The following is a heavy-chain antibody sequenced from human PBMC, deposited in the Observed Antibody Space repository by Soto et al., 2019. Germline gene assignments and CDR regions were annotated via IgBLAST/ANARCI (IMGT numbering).Heavy chain of an antibody. V-gene: IGHV1-2*04. CDR1: GYTFTGYY. CDR2: INPNSGGT. J-gene: IGHJ4*02. CDR3: ARGLCSSTSWSTNAFDY. Sequence: ASVKVSFKASGYTFTGYYMHWVRQAPGQGLERMGWINPNSGGTTYAQKLQGWVTMTRDTSISTAYMELSRLRSDDTAVYYCARGLCSSTSWSTNAFDYWGEGALVTVCS. D-gene: IGHD2-2*01.